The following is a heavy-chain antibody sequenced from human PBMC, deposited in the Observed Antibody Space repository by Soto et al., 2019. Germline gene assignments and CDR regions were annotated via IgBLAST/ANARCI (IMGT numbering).Heavy chain of an antibody. J-gene: IGHJ4*02. D-gene: IGHD2-2*01. CDR2: IYYSGST. CDR3: ARAPQKTDAPFYFDY. V-gene: IGHV4-59*01. Sequence: PSETLSLTCTVSGGSISSYYWSWIRQPPGKGLEWIGYIYYSGSTNYNPSLKSRVTISVDTSKNQFSLKLSSVTAADTAVYYCARAPQKTDAPFYFDYWGQGTLVTVSS. CDR1: GGSISSYY.